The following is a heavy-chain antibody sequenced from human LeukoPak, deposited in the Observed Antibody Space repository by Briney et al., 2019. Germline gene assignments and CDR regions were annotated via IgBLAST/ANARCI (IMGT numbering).Heavy chain of an antibody. CDR1: GFTFSSYD. Sequence: GGSLRLSCAASGFTFSSYDMHWVRQATGKGLEWVSAIGTAGDTYYPGSVKGRFTISRENAKNSLYLQMNNLRAGDTAVYYCARAPADYDFWSGYYPSGMDVWGQGTTVTVSS. J-gene: IGHJ6*02. D-gene: IGHD3-3*01. CDR3: ARAPADYDFWSGYYPSGMDV. V-gene: IGHV3-13*01. CDR2: IGTAGDT.